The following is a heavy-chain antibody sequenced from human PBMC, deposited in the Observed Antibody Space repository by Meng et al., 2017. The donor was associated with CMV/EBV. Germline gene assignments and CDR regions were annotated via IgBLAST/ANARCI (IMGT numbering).Heavy chain of an antibody. CDR3: ARAPSPLYCSSTSCYTGGMDV. Sequence: ASVKVSCKASGYTFTSYDINWVRQATGQGLEWMGWMNPNSGNTGYAQKFQGRVTMTRNTSISTAYMELSSLRSEDTAMHYCARAPSPLYCSSTSCYTGGMDVWGQGTTVTVSS. CDR2: MNPNSGNT. V-gene: IGHV1-8*01. D-gene: IGHD2-2*02. CDR1: GYTFTSYD. J-gene: IGHJ6*02.